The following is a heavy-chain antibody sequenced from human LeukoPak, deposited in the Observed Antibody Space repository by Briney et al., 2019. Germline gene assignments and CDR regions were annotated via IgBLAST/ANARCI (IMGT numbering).Heavy chain of an antibody. Sequence: GRSLRLSCAASGFTFSSYGMHWVRQAPGKGLEWVAVITYDGSNKYYADSVKGRFTISRDNSKNTLYLQMNSLRAEDTAVYYCAKASSPGYCSSTSCYWRVDYYYGMDVWGQGTTVTVSS. CDR1: GFTFSSYG. J-gene: IGHJ6*02. D-gene: IGHD2-2*01. V-gene: IGHV3-30*18. CDR2: ITYDGSNK. CDR3: AKASSPGYCSSTSCYWRVDYYYGMDV.